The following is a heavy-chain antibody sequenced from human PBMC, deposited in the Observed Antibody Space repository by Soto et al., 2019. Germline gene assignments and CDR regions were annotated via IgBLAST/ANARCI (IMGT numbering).Heavy chain of an antibody. J-gene: IGHJ6*02. Sequence: PGESLKISCKACGNSFTSYCICWVRQIPGKGLERLGIIYPGASDTRYSPSFQGHVTISADKSISTAYLQRSSLKASDTAMYYCARRPPPYYYDSSGYYLLMDVWGQGTTVP. CDR3: ARRPPPYYYDSSGYYLLMDV. V-gene: IGHV5-51*01. CDR2: IYPGASDT. D-gene: IGHD3-22*01. CDR1: GNSFTSYC.